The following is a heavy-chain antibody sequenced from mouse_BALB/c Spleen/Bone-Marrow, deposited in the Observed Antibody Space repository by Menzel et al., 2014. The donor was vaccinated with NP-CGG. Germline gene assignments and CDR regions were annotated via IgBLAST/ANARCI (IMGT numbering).Heavy chain of an antibody. Sequence: QVQLKQSGAELVRPGASVKLSCKASGYTFTNYWMNWVKQRPEQGLEWIGRIDPYDSETHSNQKFKDKAILTVDKSSSTAYMQRSSLTSEDSAVYYCARWGTTVVDYFDVWGAGTTVTVSS. J-gene: IGHJ1*02. V-gene: IGHV1-52*01. CDR3: ARWGTTVVDYFDV. CDR1: GYTFTNYW. D-gene: IGHD1-1*01. CDR2: IDPYDSET.